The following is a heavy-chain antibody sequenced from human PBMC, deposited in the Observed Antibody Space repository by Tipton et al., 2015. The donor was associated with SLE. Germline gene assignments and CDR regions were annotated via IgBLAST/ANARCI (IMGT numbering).Heavy chain of an antibody. D-gene: IGHD3-10*01. CDR2: ISSSSSYT. CDR3: AREGGSGSYSGY. J-gene: IGHJ4*02. Sequence: SLRLSCAASGFTFSDYYMSWIRQAPGKGLEWVSYISSSSSYTNYADSVKGRFTISRDNAKNSLYLQMNSLRAEDTAVYHCAREGGSGSYSGYWGQGTLVTVSS. V-gene: IGHV3-11*06. CDR1: GFTFSDYY.